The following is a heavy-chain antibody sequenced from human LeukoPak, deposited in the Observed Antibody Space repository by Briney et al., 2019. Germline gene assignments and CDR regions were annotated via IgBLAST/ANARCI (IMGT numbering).Heavy chain of an antibody. D-gene: IGHD2-2*02. CDR3: AKGGYCSSTSCYTAPFDP. J-gene: IGHJ5*02. Sequence: GGSLRLSCAASGFIFGDYAMHWVRQAPGKGLEWVAAIAFDDTDRYYIDSVKGRFTISRDDSKNTLYLHMTSLRAEDTAVYYCAKGGYCSSTSCYTAPFDPWGQGTLVTVSS. CDR1: GFIFGDYA. V-gene: IGHV3-30*04. CDR2: IAFDDTDR.